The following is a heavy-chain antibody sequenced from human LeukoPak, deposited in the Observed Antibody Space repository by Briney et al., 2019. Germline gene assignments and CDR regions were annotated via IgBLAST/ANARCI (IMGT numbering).Heavy chain of an antibody. CDR2: INPNSGGT. Sequence: ASVKVSCKASGYTFTGYYMHWVRQAPGQGLEWMGWINPNSGGTNYAQKFQGRVTMTRDTSISTAYMELSRLRSDDTAVYYCARDLGIAAAGTGHDYWGQGTLVTVSS. CDR1: GYTFTGYY. V-gene: IGHV1-2*02. J-gene: IGHJ4*02. D-gene: IGHD6-13*01. CDR3: ARDLGIAAAGTGHDY.